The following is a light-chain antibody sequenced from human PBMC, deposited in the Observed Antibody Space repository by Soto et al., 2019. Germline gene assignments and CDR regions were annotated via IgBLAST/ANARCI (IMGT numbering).Light chain of an antibody. CDR1: QSINKW. CDR3: QQYNSYS. J-gene: IGKJ1*01. Sequence: IQTNQTPSTRSASLGDTVTSTCRASQSINKWLAWYQQKPGKAPTLLIYEASILQNGVPSRFSGTESGTEFTLTISSLQPDDFATYYCQQYNSYSFGQGTKVDIK. CDR2: EAS. V-gene: IGKV1-5*03.